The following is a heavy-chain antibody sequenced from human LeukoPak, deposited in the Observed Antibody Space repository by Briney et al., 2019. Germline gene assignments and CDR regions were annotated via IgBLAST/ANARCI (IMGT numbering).Heavy chain of an antibody. J-gene: IGHJ3*02. CDR3: ARDMDTAMHDAFDI. Sequence: GGSLRLFCAASGFTFSSYSMNWGRQAPGKGLEWVSSISSSSSYIYYADSVKGRFTISRDNAKNSLYLQMNSLRAEDTAVYYCARDMDTAMHDAFDIWGQGTMVTVSS. V-gene: IGHV3-21*01. CDR2: ISSSSSYI. CDR1: GFTFSSYS. D-gene: IGHD5-18*01.